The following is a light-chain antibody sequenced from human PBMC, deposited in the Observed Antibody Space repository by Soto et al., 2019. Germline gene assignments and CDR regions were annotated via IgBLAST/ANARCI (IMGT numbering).Light chain of an antibody. V-gene: IGKV3-20*01. J-gene: IGKJ4*01. CDR3: QQYGTSPLT. CDR1: QSVNNDY. CDR2: GAS. Sequence: ETVLTQSPGTLSLSPVERATLSCRATQSVNNDYLAWYQQRPGLAPRLLIFGASGRATGIPDRFSGSGSGTDFTLTISRLEPEDFAIYYCQQYGTSPLTFGGGTKVDIK.